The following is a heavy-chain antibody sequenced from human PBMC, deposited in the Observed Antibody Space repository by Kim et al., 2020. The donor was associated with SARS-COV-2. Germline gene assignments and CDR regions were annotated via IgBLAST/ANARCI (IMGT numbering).Heavy chain of an antibody. J-gene: IGHJ3*02. CDR3: ARGLPHWFGNHPAFDI. CDR1: GGSFSGYY. CDR2: INHSGST. D-gene: IGHD3-10*01. V-gene: IGHV4-34*01. Sequence: SETLSLTCAVYGGSFSGYYWSWIRQPPGKGLEWIGEINHSGSTNYNPSLKSRVTISVDTSKNQFSLKLSSVTAADTAVYYCARGLPHWFGNHPAFDIWGQGTMVTVSS.